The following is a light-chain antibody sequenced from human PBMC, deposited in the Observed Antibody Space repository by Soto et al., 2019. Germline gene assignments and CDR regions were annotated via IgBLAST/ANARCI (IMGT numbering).Light chain of an antibody. Sequence: QSVLTQPASVSGSPGQSITISCTGTSSDVGGYNYVSWYQHHPVKAPKLLIYEVSNRPSGVSDRFSGSRSGNTASLTISGLQAEDESDYYCISYTNSSTWVFGGGTKLTVL. V-gene: IGLV2-14*01. CDR3: ISYTNSSTWV. J-gene: IGLJ3*02. CDR2: EVS. CDR1: SSDVGGYNY.